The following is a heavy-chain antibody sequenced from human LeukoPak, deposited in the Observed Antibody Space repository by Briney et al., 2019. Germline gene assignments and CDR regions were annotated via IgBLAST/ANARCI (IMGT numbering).Heavy chain of an antibody. CDR2: ISGGTSSL. D-gene: IGHD3-10*01. CDR1: GFTFSTYS. V-gene: IGHV3-48*02. CDR3: ARILSGSGSYGAFDI. J-gene: IGHJ3*02. Sequence: GGSLRLSCAASGFTFSTYSMNWVRQAPGKGLEWVSYISGGTSSLYYADSVKGRFTISRDNAKNSLYLQMNSLRDEDTAVYFCARILSGSGSYGAFDIWGQGAMVSVSS.